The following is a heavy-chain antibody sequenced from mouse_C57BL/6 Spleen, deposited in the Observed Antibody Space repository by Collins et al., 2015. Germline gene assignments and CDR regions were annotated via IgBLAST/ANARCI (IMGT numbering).Heavy chain of an antibody. J-gene: IGHJ4*01. CDR2: INTYSGVP. CDR1: GYTFTTYG. CDR3: ARENYDYAMDY. D-gene: IGHD2-4*01. V-gene: IGHV9-3*01. Sequence: QIQLVQSGPELKKPGETVKISCKASGYTFTTYGMSWVKQAPGKGLKWIGWINTYSGVPTYADDFKGRFAFSLETSASTAYLQINNLKNEDTATYFCARENYDYAMDYWGQGTSVTVSS.